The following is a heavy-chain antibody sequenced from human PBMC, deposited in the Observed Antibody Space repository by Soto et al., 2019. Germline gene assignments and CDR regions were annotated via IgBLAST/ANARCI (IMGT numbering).Heavy chain of an antibody. J-gene: IGHJ4*02. V-gene: IGHV1-18*01. D-gene: IGHD6-13*01. CDR1: VYTFTSYG. CDR3: TRDSLRGSSCYVSSNY. CDR2: ISTYNGDT. Sequence: GASVKVSCKASVYTFTSYGISWVRQAPGQGLERMGWISTYNGDTNYAQKHQSRVTITTDTSTSTAYMEMRSMRSDDTTEYNYTRDSLRGSSCYVSSNYWDQGTLVTVAS.